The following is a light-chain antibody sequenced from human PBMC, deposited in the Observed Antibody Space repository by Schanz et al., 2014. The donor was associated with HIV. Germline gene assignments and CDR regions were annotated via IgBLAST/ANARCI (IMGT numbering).Light chain of an antibody. Sequence: QSALTQPASVSGSPGQSITISCTGTSSDIGNSNLVSWYQQHPGKAPKLLMFDGRKRPSGVSSRFSGSKSANTASLTISGLQAGDESDYYCLSYTGSSWVFGGWTKLTVL. CDR2: DGR. V-gene: IGLV2-23*01. J-gene: IGLJ3*02. CDR3: LSYTGSSWV. CDR1: SSDIGNSNL.